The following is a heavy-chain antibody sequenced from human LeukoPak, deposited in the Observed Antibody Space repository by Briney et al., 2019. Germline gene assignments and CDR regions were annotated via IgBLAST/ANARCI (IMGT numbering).Heavy chain of an antibody. J-gene: IGHJ4*02. Sequence: GGSLRLSCAASGFTFTSYSMSWVRQAPGKGLEWVSSITSGSSYIYYADSVKGRFTISRDNAKNSLYLQMTSLRVEDTAVYYCAKTYGHFDNWGQGTLVTVSS. CDR1: GFTFTSYS. D-gene: IGHD4-17*01. CDR2: ITSGSSYI. V-gene: IGHV3-21*01. CDR3: AKTYGHFDN.